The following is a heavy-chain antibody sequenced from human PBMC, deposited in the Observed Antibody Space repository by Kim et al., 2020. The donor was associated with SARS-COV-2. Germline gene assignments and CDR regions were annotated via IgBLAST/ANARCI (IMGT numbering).Heavy chain of an antibody. J-gene: IGHJ4*02. Sequence: ASVKVSCKASGFTLTTYEINWVRQATGQGLEWMGWMDPNSGKTGYAQKFEGRVTLTRSTSLNTAYMELSSLTFEDTAVYYCTREVDNWDFDCWGQGTLVTVSS. CDR2: MDPNSGKT. CDR3: TREVDNWDFDC. V-gene: IGHV1-8*01. CDR1: GFTLTTYE. D-gene: IGHD1-26*01.